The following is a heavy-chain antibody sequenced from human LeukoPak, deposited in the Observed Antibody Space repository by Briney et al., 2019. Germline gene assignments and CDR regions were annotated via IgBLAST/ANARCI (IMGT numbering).Heavy chain of an antibody. V-gene: IGHV3-64*01. Sequence: GGSLRLSCATSGFTFSSYPVYWVRQAPGKGLEYVLGISSNGDSTYYANSVKGRFTISRDNSKNTLYLQMGSLRPEDMAVYYCARGTTRGSDYWGQGTLVTVSS. J-gene: IGHJ4*02. CDR2: ISSNGDST. CDR1: GFTFSSYP. CDR3: ARGTTRGSDY. D-gene: IGHD1-1*01.